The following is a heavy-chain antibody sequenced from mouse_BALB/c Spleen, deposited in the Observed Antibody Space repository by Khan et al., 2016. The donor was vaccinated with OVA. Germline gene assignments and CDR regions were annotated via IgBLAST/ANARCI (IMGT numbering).Heavy chain of an antibody. CDR3: TREGGVDRFAY. D-gene: IGHD1-1*01. Sequence: VELVESGAELVRPGVSVKISCKGSGYTFTDYTIHWMKQSHAKSLEWIGVISTYSGDPNYNQKFKGKATLTVDKSSSTAYMELARLKSEDSAIYYCTREGGVDRFAYWGQGTLVTVSA. J-gene: IGHJ3*01. CDR1: GYTFTDYT. V-gene: IGHV1S137*01. CDR2: ISTYSGDP.